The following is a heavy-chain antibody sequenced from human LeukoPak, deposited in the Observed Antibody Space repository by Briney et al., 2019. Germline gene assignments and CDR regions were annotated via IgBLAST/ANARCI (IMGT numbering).Heavy chain of an antibody. V-gene: IGHV1-2*02. CDR2: INPNSGGT. J-gene: IGHJ4*02. CDR1: GYTFTGYY. D-gene: IGHD6-13*01. Sequence: SVKLSCKASGYTFTGYYMHWVRRAPGQGLEWMGWINPNSGGTNYAQKFQGRVTMTRDTSISTAYMELSRLRSDDTAVYYCARVPAGTHFDYWGQGNLVTVSS. CDR3: ARVPAGTHFDY.